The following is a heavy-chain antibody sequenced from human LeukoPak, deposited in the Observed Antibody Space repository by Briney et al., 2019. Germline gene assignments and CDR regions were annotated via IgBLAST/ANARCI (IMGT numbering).Heavy chain of an antibody. CDR2: INHSGST. J-gene: IGHJ6*03. CDR3: AREKSVRHYYYYYMDV. V-gene: IGHV4-34*01. Sequence: SETLSLTCAVYGGSFSGYYWSWIRQPPGKGLEWIGEINHSGSTNYNPSLKSRVTISVDTSKNQFSLKLSSVTAADTAVYYCAREKSVRHYYYYYMDVWGKGTTVTVSS. CDR1: GGSFSGYY.